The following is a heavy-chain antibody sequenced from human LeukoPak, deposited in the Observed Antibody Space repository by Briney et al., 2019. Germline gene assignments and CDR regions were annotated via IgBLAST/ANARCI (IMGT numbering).Heavy chain of an antibody. CDR2: IYYSGST. V-gene: IGHV4-59*12. D-gene: IGHD6-13*01. CDR3: ARNGPTAAGAFDS. J-gene: IGHJ3*02. CDR1: GVSISSYY. Sequence: SETLSLTCTVSGVSISSYYWSWIRQPPGKGLEWIGYIYYSGSTNYNPSLKSRVTISVDKSKNQFSLKLTSVTAADTAVYYCARNGPTAAGAFDSWGQGTLVTVSS.